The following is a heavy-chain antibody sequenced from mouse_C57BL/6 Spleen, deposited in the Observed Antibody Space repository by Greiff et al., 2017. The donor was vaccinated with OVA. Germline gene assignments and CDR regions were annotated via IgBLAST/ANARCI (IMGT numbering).Heavy chain of an antibody. CDR3: TEAGTDYYAMDY. J-gene: IGHJ4*01. D-gene: IGHD3-3*01. CDR2: IRLKSDNYAT. V-gene: IGHV6-3*01. CDR1: GFTFSNYW. Sequence: EVHLVESGGGLVQPGGSMKLSCVASGFTFSNYWMNWVRQSPEKGLEWVAQIRLKSDNYATHYAESVKGRFTISRDDSKSSVYLQMNNLRAEDTGIYYCTEAGTDYYAMDYWGQGTSVTVSS.